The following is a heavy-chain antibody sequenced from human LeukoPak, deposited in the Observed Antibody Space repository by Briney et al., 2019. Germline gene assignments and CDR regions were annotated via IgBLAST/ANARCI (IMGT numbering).Heavy chain of an antibody. V-gene: IGHV1-18*01. CDR1: GYSFTSYG. Sequence: ASVKVSCKASGYSFTSYGISWVRQAPGQGLEWMGWISGYNGNKNYAQKIQGRVTMTTDTSTSTAYMELRSLTSDDTAVYYCARDLPITMIVVALDAFDIWGQGTMVTVSS. J-gene: IGHJ3*02. D-gene: IGHD3-22*01. CDR2: ISGYNGNK. CDR3: ARDLPITMIVVALDAFDI.